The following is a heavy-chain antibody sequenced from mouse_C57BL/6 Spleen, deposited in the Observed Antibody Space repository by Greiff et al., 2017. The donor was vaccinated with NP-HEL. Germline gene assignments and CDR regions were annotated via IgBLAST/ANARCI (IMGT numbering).Heavy chain of an antibody. J-gene: IGHJ2*01. CDR1: GYSFTGYY. D-gene: IGHD2-14*01. CDR2: INPSTGGT. V-gene: IGHV1-42*01. Sequence: EVQLQQSGPELVKPGASVKISCKASGYSFTGYYMNWVKQSPEKSLEWIGEINPSTGGTTYNQKFKAKATLTVDKSSSTAYMQLKVLTSEDSAVYYCARDRGNYWGQGTTLTVSS. CDR3: ARDRGNY.